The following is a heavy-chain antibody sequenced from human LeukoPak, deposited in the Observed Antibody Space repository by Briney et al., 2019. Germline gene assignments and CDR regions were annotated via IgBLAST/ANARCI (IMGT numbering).Heavy chain of an antibody. D-gene: IGHD4-17*01. Sequence: GRSLRLSCAASGFTFNTYAIHWVRQAPGKGLEWVAVMSFDGSNKYYADSVKGRFTISRDNSKDTLYLQMNSLRAEDTAVYYCAKSEYSYATVTTTFDYWGQGTLVTVSS. CDR1: GFTFNTYA. CDR2: MSFDGSNK. J-gene: IGHJ4*02. CDR3: AKSEYSYATVTTTFDY. V-gene: IGHV3-30-3*02.